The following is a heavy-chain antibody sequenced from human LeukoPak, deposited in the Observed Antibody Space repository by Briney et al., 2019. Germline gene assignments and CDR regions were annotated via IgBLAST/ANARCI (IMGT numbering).Heavy chain of an antibody. J-gene: IGHJ4*02. CDR2: IRSRAFGGTT. CDR3: TRSDFWRGYSMGYFDY. D-gene: IGHD3-3*01. CDR1: GFTFGDYA. Sequence: PGGSLRLSCTASGFTFGDYAMSWVRQAPGKGLEWISYIRSRAFGGTTDYAASVKGRFTISRDDSKSIAYLQMNSLKTEDTAVYYCTRSDFWRGYSMGYFDYWGLGTRVTVSS. V-gene: IGHV3-49*04.